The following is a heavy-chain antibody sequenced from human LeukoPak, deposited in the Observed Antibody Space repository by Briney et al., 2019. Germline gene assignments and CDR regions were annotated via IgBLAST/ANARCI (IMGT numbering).Heavy chain of an antibody. CDR1: GFTFSNAW. D-gene: IGHD4-17*01. V-gene: IGHV3-15*01. J-gene: IGHJ3*02. Sequence: GGSLRLSCAASGFTFSNAWMSWVRQAPGKGLEWVGRIKSKTDGGTTDYAAPVKGRFTISRDDSKNTLYLQMNSLKTEDTAVYYCTTDGVRNDYGDYEDAFDIWGQGTMVTVSS. CDR3: TTDGVRNDYGDYEDAFDI. CDR2: IKSKTDGGTT.